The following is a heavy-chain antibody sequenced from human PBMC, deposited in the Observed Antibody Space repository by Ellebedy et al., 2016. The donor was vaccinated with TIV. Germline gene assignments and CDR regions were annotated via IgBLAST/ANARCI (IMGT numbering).Heavy chain of an antibody. J-gene: IGHJ6*02. CDR3: ARDDYGDYVSSYYYYGMDV. CDR2: IGTAGDT. Sequence: GESLKISXAASGFTFSSYDMHWVRQATGKGLEWVTAIGTAGDTYYPGSVKGRFTISRENAKNSLYLQMNSLRAGDTAVYYCARDDYGDYVSSYYYYGMDVWGQGTTVTVSS. CDR1: GFTFSSYD. D-gene: IGHD4-17*01. V-gene: IGHV3-13*01.